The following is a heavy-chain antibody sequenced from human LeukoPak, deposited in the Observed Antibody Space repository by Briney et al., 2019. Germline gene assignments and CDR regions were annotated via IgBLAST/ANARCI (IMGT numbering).Heavy chain of an antibody. V-gene: IGHV3-23*01. CDR3: ASRTLTAAFDI. Sequence: GGSLRLSCAASGFTFSSYAMSWVRQAPGKGLEWVSAISASGGSTYYAESVKGRFTISRDNSKNTLYLQMNSLRAEDTAVHYCASRTLTAAFDIWGRGTMVTVSS. J-gene: IGHJ3*02. D-gene: IGHD4-17*01. CDR2: ISASGGST. CDR1: GFTFSSYA.